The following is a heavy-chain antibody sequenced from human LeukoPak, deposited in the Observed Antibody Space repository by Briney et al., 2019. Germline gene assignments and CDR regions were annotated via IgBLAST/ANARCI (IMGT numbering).Heavy chain of an antibody. Sequence: GGSLRLSCAASGFTFSGSAMHWVRQASGKGLEGVGRIRSKANNYATAYAASVQGRFTISRDDSKNTAYLQMNSLKTEDTAVYYCTRPAAGTFPDYWGQGTLVTVSS. D-gene: IGHD6-13*01. CDR1: GFTFSGSA. J-gene: IGHJ4*02. V-gene: IGHV3-73*01. CDR2: IRSKANNYAT. CDR3: TRPAAGTFPDY.